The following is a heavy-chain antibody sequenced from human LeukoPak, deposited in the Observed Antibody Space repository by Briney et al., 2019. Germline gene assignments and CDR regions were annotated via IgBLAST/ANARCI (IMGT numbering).Heavy chain of an antibody. V-gene: IGHV1-18*01. CDR3: ARVGPYCSSTSCYLTLDY. CDR2: ISAYNGNT. D-gene: IGHD2-2*01. CDR1: GYTFTSYG. Sequence: ASVKVSCKASGYTFTSYGISWVRQDPGQGLEWMGWISAYNGNTNYAQKLQGRVTMTTDTSTSTAYMELRSLRSDDTAVYYCARVGPYCSSTSCYLTLDYWGQGTLVTVSS. J-gene: IGHJ4*02.